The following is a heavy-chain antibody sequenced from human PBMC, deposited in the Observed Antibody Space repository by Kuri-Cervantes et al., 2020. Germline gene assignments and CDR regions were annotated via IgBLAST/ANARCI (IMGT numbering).Heavy chain of an antibody. CDR2: ISWNSGSI. J-gene: IGHJ4*02. V-gene: IGHV3-9*01. CDR3: ARDLGATMRVMGY. D-gene: IGHD1-26*01. Sequence: GGSLRLSCAASGFTFDDYAMHWVRQAPGKGLEWVSGISWNSGSIGYADSVKGRFTISRDNAKNSLYLQMNSLRAEDTAVYYCARDLGATMRVMGYWGQGTLVTVSS. CDR1: GFTFDDYA.